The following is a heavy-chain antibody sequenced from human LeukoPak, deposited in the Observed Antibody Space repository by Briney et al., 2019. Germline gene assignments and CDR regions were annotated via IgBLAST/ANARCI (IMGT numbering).Heavy chain of an antibody. CDR3: AREHGSGSFDDGPFYY. CDR1: GGSISSYY. CDR2: IYTSGST. V-gene: IGHV4-4*07. J-gene: IGHJ4*02. D-gene: IGHD3-10*01. Sequence: PSETLSLTCTVSGGSISSYYWSWIRQPAGKGLEWIGRIYTSGSTNYNPSLKIRVTMPVDTSKNQFSLKLSSVTAADTAVYYCAREHGSGSFDDGPFYYWGQGTQITVS.